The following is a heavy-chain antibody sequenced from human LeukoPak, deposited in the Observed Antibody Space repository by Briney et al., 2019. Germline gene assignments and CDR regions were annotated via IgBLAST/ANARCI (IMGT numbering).Heavy chain of an antibody. Sequence: GASVKVSCKASGYTFTSYGISWVRQAPGQGLEWMGWISVYNGNRNYAQKLQGRVTMTTDTSTSTAYMELRSLRSDDTAVYYCARVSLSTGYNWFDPWGQGTLVTVSS. V-gene: IGHV1-18*01. CDR3: ARVSLSTGYNWFDP. J-gene: IGHJ5*02. D-gene: IGHD1-1*01. CDR1: GYTFTSYG. CDR2: ISVYNGNR.